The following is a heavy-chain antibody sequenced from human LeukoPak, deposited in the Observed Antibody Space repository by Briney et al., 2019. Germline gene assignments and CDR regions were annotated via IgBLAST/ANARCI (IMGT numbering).Heavy chain of an antibody. CDR2: IIPIFGTA. D-gene: IGHD6-19*01. CDR3: AGGALPIAVAGTNWFDP. V-gene: IGHV1-69*13. Sequence: SVKVSCKASGYTFTSYAISWVRQAPGQGLEWMGGIIPIFGTANYAQKFQGRVTITADESTSTAYMELSSLRSEDTAVYYCAGGALPIAVAGTNWFDPWGQGTLVTVSS. J-gene: IGHJ5*02. CDR1: GYTFTSYA.